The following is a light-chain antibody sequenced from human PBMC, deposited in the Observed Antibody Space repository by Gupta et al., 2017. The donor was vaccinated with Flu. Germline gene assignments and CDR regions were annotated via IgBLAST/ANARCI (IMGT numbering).Light chain of an antibody. CDR1: QSISSY. J-gene: IGKJ4*01. Sequence: DIQMTQSPSSLSASVGDRVTITCRASQSISSYLNWYQQKPGKASKLLIYAASSLQSGVPSRFSGSGSGTDFTLTISSLQPEDFATYYCQQSYSTPGTFGGGTKVEIK. CDR3: QQSYSTPGT. V-gene: IGKV1-39*01. CDR2: AAS.